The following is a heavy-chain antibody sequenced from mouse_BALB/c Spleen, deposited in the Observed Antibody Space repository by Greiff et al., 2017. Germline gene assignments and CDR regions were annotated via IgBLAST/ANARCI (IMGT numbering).Heavy chain of an antibody. CDR2: ILPGSGST. V-gene: IGHV1-9*01. Sequence: QVQLQQSGAELMKPGDSVTISCTATGYTFSSYWIEWVKQRPGHGLEWIGEILPGSGSTNYTEKFKGKATFTADTSSNTAYMQLSSLTSEDSAVYYCAKGSYYGNPFDYWGQGTTLTVSS. D-gene: IGHD2-10*01. CDR1: GYTFSSYW. CDR3: AKGSYYGNPFDY. J-gene: IGHJ2*01.